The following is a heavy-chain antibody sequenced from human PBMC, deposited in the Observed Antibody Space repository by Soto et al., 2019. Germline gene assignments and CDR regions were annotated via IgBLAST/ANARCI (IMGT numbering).Heavy chain of an antibody. CDR1: GGSISSGGYY. Sequence: SETLSLTCTVSGGSISSGGYYWSWIRQHPGKGLEWIGYIYYSGSTYYNPSLKSRVTISVDTSKNQFSLKLSSVTAADTAVYYCARIQDSSSWGFDYWGQGTLVTVSS. J-gene: IGHJ4*02. CDR2: IYYSGST. D-gene: IGHD6-13*01. V-gene: IGHV4-31*03. CDR3: ARIQDSSSWGFDY.